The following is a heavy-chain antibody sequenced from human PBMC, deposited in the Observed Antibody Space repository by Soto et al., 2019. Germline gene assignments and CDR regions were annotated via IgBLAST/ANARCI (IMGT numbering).Heavy chain of an antibody. CDR3: ARGGSSSDNGMDV. D-gene: IGHD6-6*01. V-gene: IGHV3-48*02. J-gene: IGHJ6*02. CDR1: GFSFSTYS. CDR2: ISSRSYTI. Sequence: EVQLVESGGGLVQPGGSLRLSCAASGFSFSTYSMNWVRQAPGKGLEWVSDISSRSYTIYYIDSVKGRFTISRDNAKSSLYLQMNSLRDEETAVYYCARGGSSSDNGMDVWGQGTTVTVSS.